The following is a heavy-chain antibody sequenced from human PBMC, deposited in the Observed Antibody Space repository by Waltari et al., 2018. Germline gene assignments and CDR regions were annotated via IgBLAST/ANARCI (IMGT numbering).Heavy chain of an antibody. CDR2: IDHSGST. CDR1: GWSFSGYY. V-gene: IGHV4-34*01. J-gene: IGHJ3*02. CDR3: ARAAGYSSSWYAREYAFDI. D-gene: IGHD6-13*01. Sequence: QVQLQQWGAGLLQPSETLSLICAVYGWSFSGYYWSWIRQPPGKGLELSGEIDHSGSTNYNPSLKSRVTISVDTSKNQFSLKLSSVTAADTAVYYCARAAGYSSSWYAREYAFDIWGQGTMVTVSS.